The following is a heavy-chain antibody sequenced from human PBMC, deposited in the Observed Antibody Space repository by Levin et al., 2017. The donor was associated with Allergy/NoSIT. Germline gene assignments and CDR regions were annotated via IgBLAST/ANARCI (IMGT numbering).Heavy chain of an antibody. D-gene: IGHD1-26*01. CDR1: GYTFTGYY. Sequence: ASVKVSCKASGYTFTGYYMHWVRQAPGQGLEWMGRINPNSGGTNYAQKFQGRVTMTRDTSISTAYMELSRLRSDDTAVYYCARDKQGGGWELLTWGQGTLVTVSS. CDR2: INPNSGGT. CDR3: ARDKQGGGWELLT. V-gene: IGHV1-2*06. J-gene: IGHJ5*02.